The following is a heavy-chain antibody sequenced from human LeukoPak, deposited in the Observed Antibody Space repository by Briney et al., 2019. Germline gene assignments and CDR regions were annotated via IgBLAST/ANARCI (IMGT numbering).Heavy chain of an antibody. CDR3: ARTETDSSSWYDY. V-gene: IGHV3-11*01. CDR1: GFTFSDHY. CDR2: ISHRVSDV. J-gene: IGHJ4*02. Sequence: GGSLRLSCAASGFTFSDHYMSWIRQAPGKGLEWVSYISHRVSDVQYAESVKGRFTISRDNARNSLYLQMNGLRAEDTAVYYCARTETDSSSWYDYWGQGTLVTVSS. D-gene: IGHD6-13*01.